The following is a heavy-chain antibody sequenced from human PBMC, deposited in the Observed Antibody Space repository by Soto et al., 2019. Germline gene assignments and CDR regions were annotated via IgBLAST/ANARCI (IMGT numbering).Heavy chain of an antibody. Sequence: PSETLSLTCTVSGGSISSGGYYWSWIRQHPGKGLEWIGCIYYSGSTYYNPSLKSRVTISVDTSKNQFSLKLSSVTAADTAVYYCARQSIAARRFDYWGQGTLVTVSS. CDR1: GGSISSGGYY. D-gene: IGHD6-6*01. CDR2: IYYSGST. V-gene: IGHV4-39*01. CDR3: ARQSIAARRFDY. J-gene: IGHJ4*02.